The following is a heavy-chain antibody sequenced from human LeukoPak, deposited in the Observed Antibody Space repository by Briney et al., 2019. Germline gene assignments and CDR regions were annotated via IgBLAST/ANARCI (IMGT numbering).Heavy chain of an antibody. CDR1: GGSISSYY. Sequence: PSETLSLTCTVSGGSISSYYWSWIRQPAGKGLEWIGRIYTSGSTNYTPSLKGRVTISVDKSKNQFSLKLSSVTAAGTAVYYCARDVMTTRSFDYWGQATLVTVSS. J-gene: IGHJ4*02. CDR3: ARDVMTTRSFDY. D-gene: IGHD3-22*01. CDR2: IYTSGST. V-gene: IGHV4-4*07.